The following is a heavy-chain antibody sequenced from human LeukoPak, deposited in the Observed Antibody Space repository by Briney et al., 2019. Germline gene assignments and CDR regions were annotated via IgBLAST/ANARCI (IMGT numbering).Heavy chain of an antibody. J-gene: IGHJ4*02. CDR3: AKYAPPTTTMTRFFDY. Sequence: QPGGSLRLSCAASGFTFSIYAMSWIRQASGKGLEWVSVIGGDSGGIQYADSVKGRFSISRDNSKNTLYLQMNSLRVEDTAVYYCAKYAPPTTTMTRFFDYWGQGALVTVSS. CDR1: GFTFSIYA. V-gene: IGHV3-23*01. CDR2: IGGDSGGI. D-gene: IGHD4-11*01.